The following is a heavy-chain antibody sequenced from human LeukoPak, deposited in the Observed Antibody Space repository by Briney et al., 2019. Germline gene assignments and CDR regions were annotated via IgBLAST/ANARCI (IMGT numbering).Heavy chain of an antibody. J-gene: IGHJ4*02. CDR3: AKDLSVSTLFLDY. D-gene: IGHD5/OR15-5a*01. V-gene: IGHV3-30*02. CDR2: LRNDGSNK. Sequence: GGSLRLSCAASGFTFSSYGMHWVRQAPGKGLEWVAFLRNDGSNKYYADSVKGRFTISRDISKNTLYLQMNSLRAEDTAVYYCAKDLSVSTLFLDYWGQRTLVTVSA. CDR1: GFTFSSYG.